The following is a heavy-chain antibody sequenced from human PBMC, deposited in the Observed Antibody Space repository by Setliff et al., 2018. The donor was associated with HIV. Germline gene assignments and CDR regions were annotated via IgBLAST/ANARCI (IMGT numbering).Heavy chain of an antibody. CDR3: ARESPDGLDY. V-gene: IGHV4-38-2*02. J-gene: IGHJ4*02. CDR1: GYSMSSGYY. CDR2: VYHTGGT. Sequence: SETLSLTCGVSGYSMSSGYYWGWIRQPPGKGLEWIGNVYHTGGTYYNPSLKSRVTISEDTSKNQFSLKVNSVTAADTAMYFCARESPDGLDYWGQGALVTVSS. D-gene: IGHD2-8*01.